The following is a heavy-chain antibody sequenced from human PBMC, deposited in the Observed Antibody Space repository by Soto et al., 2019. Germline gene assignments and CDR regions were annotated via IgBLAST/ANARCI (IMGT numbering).Heavy chain of an antibody. CDR1: GYTFTSYG. V-gene: IGHV1-18*01. J-gene: IGHJ5*02. CDR2: ISAYNGNT. CDR3: ARNPSIRRGSGSYYGWFDP. Sequence: QVQLVQSGAEVKKPGASVQVSCKASGYTFTSYGISWVRQAPGQGLEWMGWISAYNGNTNYAQKLQGRVTMTTDTTTSTAYKELRSLRSDDTAVYYCARNPSIRRGSGSYYGWFDPWGQGTLVTVSS. D-gene: IGHD3-10*01.